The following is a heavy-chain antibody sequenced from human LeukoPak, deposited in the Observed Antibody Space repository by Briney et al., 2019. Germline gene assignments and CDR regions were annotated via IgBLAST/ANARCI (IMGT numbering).Heavy chain of an antibody. CDR3: TKDVYGGNSQGAFAI. Sequence: GRSLRLSCAASGFTFDDYAMHWVRQAPGKGLEWVSGISWNSGSIGYADSVKGRFTISRDNAKNALHLQMNSLRPEDTALYYCTKDVYGGNSQGAFAIWGHGTLVTVSS. J-gene: IGHJ3*02. CDR2: ISWNSGSI. V-gene: IGHV3-9*01. CDR1: GFTFDDYA. D-gene: IGHD4-23*01.